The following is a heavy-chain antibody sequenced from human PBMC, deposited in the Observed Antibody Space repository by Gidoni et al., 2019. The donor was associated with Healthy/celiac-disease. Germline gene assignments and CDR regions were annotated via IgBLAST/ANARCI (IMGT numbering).Heavy chain of an antibody. V-gene: IGHV3-21*01. Sequence: EVQLVESGGGLVKPGGSLRLSCAASGFPFSSYSMNWVRQAPVKGLEWVSSISSSSSYIYYADSVKGRFTISRDNAKNSLYLQMNSLRAEDTAVYYCARDQSGYSYGLDYWGQGTLVTVSS. CDR1: GFPFSSYS. CDR2: ISSSSSYI. CDR3: ARDQSGYSYGLDY. J-gene: IGHJ4*02. D-gene: IGHD5-18*01.